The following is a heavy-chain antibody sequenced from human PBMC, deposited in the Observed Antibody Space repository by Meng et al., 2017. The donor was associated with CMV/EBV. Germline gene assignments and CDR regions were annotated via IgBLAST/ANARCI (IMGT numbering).Heavy chain of an antibody. CDR2: INPSGGST. V-gene: IGHV1-46*01. CDR3: AGAHTPPGYDFWSGYYTGGTYGMDV. CDR1: GYTFTSYY. J-gene: IGHJ6*02. D-gene: IGHD3-3*01. Sequence: ASAQVSCKASGYTFTSYYMHWVRQPPGQGLEWMGIINPSGGSTSYAQKFQGRVTMTRDTSTSTAYTEQSSLRSADTAVYYCAGAHTPPGYDFWSGYYTGGTYGMDVWGQGTTVTVSS.